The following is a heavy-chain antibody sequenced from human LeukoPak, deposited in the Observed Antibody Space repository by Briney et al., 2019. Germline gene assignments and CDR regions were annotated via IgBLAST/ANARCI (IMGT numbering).Heavy chain of an antibody. Sequence: SSETLSLTCSVSGGSIRSSSYYWGWIRQPPGKGLEWIGSIYYSGSIYYSPSLKSRVIISVDTSKNQFSLKLRSVTAADTAVYYCASHSQYQPPSWSLDWGQGTLVTVSS. CDR2: IYYSGSI. D-gene: IGHD2-2*01. CDR3: ASHSQYQPPSWSLD. J-gene: IGHJ4*02. V-gene: IGHV4-39*01. CDR1: GGSIRSSSYY.